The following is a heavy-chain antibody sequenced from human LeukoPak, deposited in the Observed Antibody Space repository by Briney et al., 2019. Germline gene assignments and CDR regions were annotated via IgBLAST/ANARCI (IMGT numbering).Heavy chain of an antibody. V-gene: IGHV4-4*02. J-gene: IGHJ4*02. D-gene: IGHD3-9*01. CDR1: GGSISTTNC. CDR3: GAAYYAILTGYPFDY. Sequence: SGTLSLTCAVSGGSISTTNCWSWVRQPPGKGLDWIGEINHSGSTNYNPSLKSRVTISVDTSKNQFSLKLSSVTAADTAVYYCGAAYYAILTGYPFDYWGQGTLVTVSS. CDR2: INHSGST.